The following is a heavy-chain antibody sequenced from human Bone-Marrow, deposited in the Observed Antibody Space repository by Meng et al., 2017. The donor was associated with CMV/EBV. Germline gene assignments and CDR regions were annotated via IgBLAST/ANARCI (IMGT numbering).Heavy chain of an antibody. CDR3: ARRPRGSGYYYSYYYGMDV. D-gene: IGHD3-22*01. CDR2: INPNSGGT. V-gene: IGHV1-2*02. CDR1: GYTFTGYY. J-gene: IGHJ6*02. Sequence: ASVKVSCKASGYTFTGYYMHWVRQAPGQGLEWMGWINPNSGGTNYAQKFQGRVTMTRDTSISTAYMELSRLRSDDTAVYYCARRPRGSGYYYSYYYGMDVWGQGTMVTVSS.